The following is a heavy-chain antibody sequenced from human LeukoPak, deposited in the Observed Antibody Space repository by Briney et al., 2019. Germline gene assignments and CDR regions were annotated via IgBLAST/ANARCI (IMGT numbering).Heavy chain of an antibody. CDR3: AKAPGASKYYYYGMDV. J-gene: IGHJ6*02. V-gene: IGHV3-23*01. CDR2: ISGSGGST. D-gene: IGHD3-10*01. CDR1: GFTFSSYA. Sequence: GGSLRLSCAASGFTFSSYAMSWVRQAPGKGLEWVSAISGSGGSTYYADSVKGRFTISRDNSKNTLYLQMNSLRAEDTAVYYCAKAPGASKYYYYGMDVWGQGTTVTV.